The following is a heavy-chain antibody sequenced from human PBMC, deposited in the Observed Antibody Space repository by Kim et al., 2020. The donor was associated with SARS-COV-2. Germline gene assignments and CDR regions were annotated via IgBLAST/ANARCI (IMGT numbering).Heavy chain of an antibody. D-gene: IGHD5-12*01. Sequence: SVKVSCKASGGTLSSYAISWVRQAPGQGLEWMGGIIPIFGTANYAQTFKGRVTITADESTSTAYMELSSLRSEDTAVYYCAREGVYSGYVGLLDYWCQGTLVTVPS. CDR2: IIPIFGTA. J-gene: IGHJ4*02. CDR1: GGTLSSYA. V-gene: IGHV1-69*13. CDR3: AREGVYSGYVGLLDY.